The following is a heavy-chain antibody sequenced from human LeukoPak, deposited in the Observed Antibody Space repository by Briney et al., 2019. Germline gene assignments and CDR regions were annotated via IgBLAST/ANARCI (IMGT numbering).Heavy chain of an antibody. D-gene: IGHD6-19*01. V-gene: IGHV3-9*01. CDR1: GFTFDDYA. Sequence: PGRSLRLSCAASGFTFDDYAMHWVRQAPVKGLEWVSGISWNSGSIGYADSVKGRFTISRDNAKNSLYLQMNSLGAEDTALYYCAKDRRGIALAGFFDYWGQGTLVTVSS. CDR2: ISWNSGSI. J-gene: IGHJ4*02. CDR3: AKDRRGIALAGFFDY.